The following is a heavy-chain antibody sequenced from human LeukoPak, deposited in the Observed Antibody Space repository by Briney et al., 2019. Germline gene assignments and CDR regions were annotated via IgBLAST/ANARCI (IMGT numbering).Heavy chain of an antibody. Sequence: GGSPRLSCAASGFTFSSYAMSWVRQAPGKGLEWVSYISSSGSTIYYADSVKGRFTISRDNAKNSLYLQMNSLRAEDTAVYYCAELGITMIGGVWGKGTTVTISS. CDR3: AELGITMIGGV. V-gene: IGHV3-48*03. D-gene: IGHD3-10*02. CDR1: GFTFSSYA. J-gene: IGHJ6*04. CDR2: ISSSGSTI.